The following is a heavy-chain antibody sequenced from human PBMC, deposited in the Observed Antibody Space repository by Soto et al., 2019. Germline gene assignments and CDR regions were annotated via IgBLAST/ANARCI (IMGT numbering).Heavy chain of an antibody. D-gene: IGHD3-22*01. CDR2: IYYSGST. CDR1: GGSISSGGYY. J-gene: IGHJ5*02. V-gene: IGHV4-31*03. CDR3: ARIITMIVKGWFDP. Sequence: PSETLSLTCTVSGGSISSGGYYWSWIRQHPGKGLEWIGYIYYSGSTYYNPSLKSRVTISVDTSKNQFSLKLSSVTAADTAVYYCARIITMIVKGWFDPWGQGTLVTVSS.